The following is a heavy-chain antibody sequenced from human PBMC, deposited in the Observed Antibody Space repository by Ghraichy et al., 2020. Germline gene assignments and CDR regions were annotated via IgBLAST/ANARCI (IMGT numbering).Heavy chain of an antibody. D-gene: IGHD5-12*01. CDR3: ARDANIVPTFAFDY. CDR1: GFRFSDHY. V-gene: IGHV3-11*01. CDR2: VTSSGAST. J-gene: IGHJ4*02. Sequence: LSLTCAASGFRFSDHYMSWIRQAPGKGLEWVSYVTSSGASTYYAASVKGRFTISRDNARNSVYLQMNSLRADDTAVYYCARDANIVPTFAFDYWGQGTPVTVSS.